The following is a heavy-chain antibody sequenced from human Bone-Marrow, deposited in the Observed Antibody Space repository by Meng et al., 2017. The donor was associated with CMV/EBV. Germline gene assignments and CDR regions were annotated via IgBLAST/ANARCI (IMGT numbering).Heavy chain of an antibody. J-gene: IGHJ4*02. V-gene: IGHV1-18*04. CDR2: ISAYNGNT. D-gene: IGHD6-19*01. CDR3: ARVLGRSSDWYWSGSYYFDY. Sequence: ASVKVSCKASGYTFTGYYMHWVRQAPGQGLEWMGWISAYNGNTNYAQKLQGRVTMTTDTSTSTAYMELRSLRSADTAVYYCARVLGRSSDWYWSGSYYFDYWGQGTLVTGYS. CDR1: GYTFTGYY.